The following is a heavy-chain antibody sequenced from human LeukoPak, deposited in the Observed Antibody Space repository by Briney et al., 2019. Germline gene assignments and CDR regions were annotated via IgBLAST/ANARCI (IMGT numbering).Heavy chain of an antibody. CDR1: GFTFNLYG. Sequence: GGSLRLSCAASGFTFNLYGMNWVRQAPGKGLGWVSSISGSGGNIYYADCVKGRFTISRDNSENTLYLQMTSLRAEDTAVYYCAKAQAGGYNYAPLDYWGQGTLVTVPS. CDR2: ISGSGGNI. CDR3: AKAQAGGYNYAPLDY. V-gene: IGHV3-23*01. D-gene: IGHD5-18*01. J-gene: IGHJ4*02.